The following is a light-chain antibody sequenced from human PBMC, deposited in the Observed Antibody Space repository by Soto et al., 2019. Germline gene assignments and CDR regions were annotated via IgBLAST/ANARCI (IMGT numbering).Light chain of an antibody. Sequence: QLVLTQSPSASASLGASVNLTCTLSSGHSSYAIAWHQQQPEKGPRYLMKLNSDGSHSKGDGIPDRFSGSSSVAERYLTISSLQSEDGADYYCQTWGTGIRVFGGGTKLTVL. CDR3: QTWGTGIRV. CDR2: LNSDGSH. J-gene: IGLJ3*02. V-gene: IGLV4-69*01. CDR1: SGHSSYA.